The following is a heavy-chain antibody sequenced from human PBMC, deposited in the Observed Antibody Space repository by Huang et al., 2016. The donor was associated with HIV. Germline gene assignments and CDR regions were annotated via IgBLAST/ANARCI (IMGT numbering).Heavy chain of an antibody. V-gene: IGHV3-53*01. Sequence: EVQLVESGGGLIQPGGSLRLSCAASGFTVSTNYMTWVRQAPGRGLEWVALIYGGGTTYYADAVKGRFTSSRDDSENTLYLHMTSLRAGDTAVYYCAKEGDTGAALGYWGQGTLVTVS. CDR1: GFTVSTNY. J-gene: IGHJ4*02. CDR2: IYGGGTT. D-gene: IGHD2-8*02. CDR3: AKEGDTGAALGY.